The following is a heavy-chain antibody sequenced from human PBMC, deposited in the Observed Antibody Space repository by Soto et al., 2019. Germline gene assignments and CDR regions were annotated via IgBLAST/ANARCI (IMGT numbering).Heavy chain of an antibody. D-gene: IGHD4-4*01. CDR3: ARGSNHFDY. CDR1: GFTFSPFW. CDR2: INSDGNST. J-gene: IGHJ4*02. V-gene: IGHV3-74*01. Sequence: EVQLVESGGGLVQPGGSLRLSCAASGFTFSPFWMHWVRQVPGKGPVWDSRINSDGNSTSYADSVKGRFTISRDNAKKTLYLQMNSLRAEDTAVYYCARGSNHFDYWGQGTLVTVSS.